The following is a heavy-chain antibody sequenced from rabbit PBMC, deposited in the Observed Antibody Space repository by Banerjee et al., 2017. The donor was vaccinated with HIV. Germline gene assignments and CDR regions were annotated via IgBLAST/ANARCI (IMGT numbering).Heavy chain of an antibody. CDR2: IYTGSGST. V-gene: IGHV1S45*01. D-gene: IGHD1-1*01. J-gene: IGHJ4*01. Sequence: QEQVVESGGGLVTLGGSLTLTCKASGFDLSSYYYMCWVRQAPGKGLELIACIYTGSGSTYYASWAKGRFTISKTSSTTVTLQMTSLTAADTATYFCARGAYTYYFNLWGPGTLVTVS. CDR1: GFDLSSYYY. CDR3: ARGAYTYYFNL.